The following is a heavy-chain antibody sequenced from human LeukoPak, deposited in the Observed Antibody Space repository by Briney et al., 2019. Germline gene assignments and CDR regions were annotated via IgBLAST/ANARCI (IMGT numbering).Heavy chain of an antibody. Sequence: PGGSLRLSCAASGLTFSSYSINWVRQAPGKGLEWVSSISSSSSYIYYADSVKGRFTISRDNAKNSLYLQMNSLRAEDTAVYYCARDSGNYLDAFDIWGQGTMVTVSS. CDR2: ISSSSSYI. CDR3: ARDSGNYLDAFDI. D-gene: IGHD1-7*01. J-gene: IGHJ3*02. CDR1: GLTFSSYS. V-gene: IGHV3-21*01.